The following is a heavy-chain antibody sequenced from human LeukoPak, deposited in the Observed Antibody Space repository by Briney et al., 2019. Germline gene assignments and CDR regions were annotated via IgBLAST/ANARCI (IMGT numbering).Heavy chain of an antibody. CDR1: GGSISSYY. D-gene: IGHD6-13*01. CDR3: AREVVAAAGTDAFDI. V-gene: IGHV4-59*01. J-gene: IGHJ3*02. Sequence: SETLSLTCTVSGGSISSYYWSWIRQPPGKGLEWIGYIYYSGSTNYNPSLKSRVTISVDTSKNQFSLKLSSVTAADTAVYYCAREVVAAAGTDAFDIWGQGTMATVSS. CDR2: IYYSGST.